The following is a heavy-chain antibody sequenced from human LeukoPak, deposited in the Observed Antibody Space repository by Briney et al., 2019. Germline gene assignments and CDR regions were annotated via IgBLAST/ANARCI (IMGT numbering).Heavy chain of an antibody. CDR3: ARAARGYYYDSSGWVHDAFDI. D-gene: IGHD3-22*01. V-gene: IGHV1-2*02. CDR1: GYTFTSYG. CDR2: INPNSGGT. J-gene: IGHJ3*02. Sequence: ASVKVSCKASGYTFTSYGISWVRQAPGQGLEWMGWINPNSGGTNYAQKFQGRVTMTRDTSISTAYMELSRLRSDDTAVYYCARAARGYYYDSSGWVHDAFDIWGQGTMVTVSS.